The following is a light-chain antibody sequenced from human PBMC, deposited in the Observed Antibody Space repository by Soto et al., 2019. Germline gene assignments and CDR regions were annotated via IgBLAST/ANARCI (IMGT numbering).Light chain of an antibody. CDR3: SSYTSSSTVGV. CDR1: SSDIGAYDY. V-gene: IGLV2-14*01. J-gene: IGLJ1*01. Sequence: QSALTQPASVSGSPGQSITVSCTGTSSDIGAYDYVSWYQQHPGKAPKVIISEVSKRPSGVSHRFSGSKSGNTASLTISGLQAEDEADYCCSSYTSSSTVGVFGTGTKLTVL. CDR2: EVS.